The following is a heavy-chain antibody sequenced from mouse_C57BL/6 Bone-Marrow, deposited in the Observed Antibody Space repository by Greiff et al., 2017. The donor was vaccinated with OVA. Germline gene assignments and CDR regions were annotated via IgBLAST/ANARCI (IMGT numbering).Heavy chain of an antibody. CDR2: IYPGSGST. CDR1: GYTFTSYW. CDR3: AKEEIYYGNYVGDYFDY. Sequence: QVQLQQPGAELVKPGASVKMSCKASGYTFTSYWITWVKQRPGQGLEWIGDIYPGSGSTNYNEKFKSKATLTVDTSYSTAYMQLSSLTSEDSAVYYCAKEEIYYGNYVGDYFDYWGQGTTLTVSS. J-gene: IGHJ2*01. D-gene: IGHD2-1*01. V-gene: IGHV1-55*01.